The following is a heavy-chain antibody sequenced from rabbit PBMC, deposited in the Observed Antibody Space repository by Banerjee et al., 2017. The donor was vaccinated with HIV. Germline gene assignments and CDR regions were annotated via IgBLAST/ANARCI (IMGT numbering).Heavy chain of an antibody. J-gene: IGHJ4*01. Sequence: QEQLVESGGGLVKPEGSLTLTCTASGFSFSNKYVMCWVRQAPGKGLEWIACINTNSGNAVYASWANGRFTISKTSSTTVTLQMTSLTAADTATYFCARDRDWTLDLWGPGTLVTVS. D-gene: IGHD4-2*01. V-gene: IGHV1S45*01. CDR3: ARDRDWTLDL. CDR2: INTNSGNA. CDR1: GFSFSNKYV.